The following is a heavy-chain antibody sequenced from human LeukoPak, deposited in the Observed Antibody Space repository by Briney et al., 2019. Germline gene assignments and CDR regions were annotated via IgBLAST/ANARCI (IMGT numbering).Heavy chain of an antibody. V-gene: IGHV1-2*02. CDR2: INIENGGT. CDR1: RYTFTGDY. CDR3: SRDPSNSGYDYLYYFDF. D-gene: IGHD5-12*01. Sequence: ASVKDSCKPSRYTFTGDYMHWVRPAPGPGVEWMGWINIENGGTNYAQKFHGRVTITRDMYISKDYMELSRLRSDDTAVDYCSRDPSNSGYDYLYYFDFWGQGTLVTVSS. J-gene: IGHJ4*02.